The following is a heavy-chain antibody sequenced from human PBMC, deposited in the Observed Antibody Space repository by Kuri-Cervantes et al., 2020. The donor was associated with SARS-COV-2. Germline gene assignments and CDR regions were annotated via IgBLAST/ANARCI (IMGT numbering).Heavy chain of an antibody. CDR1: GFTFSSYS. Sequence: LSLTCAASGFTFSSYSMNWVRQAPGKGLEWVAIISYDGSNKYYADSVKGRFTISRDNSKNTLYLQMNSLRAEDTAVYYCARDRVGVHDYWGQGTLVTVSS. V-gene: IGHV3-30*03. J-gene: IGHJ4*02. CDR2: ISYDGSNK. D-gene: IGHD2-21*01. CDR3: ARDRVGVHDY.